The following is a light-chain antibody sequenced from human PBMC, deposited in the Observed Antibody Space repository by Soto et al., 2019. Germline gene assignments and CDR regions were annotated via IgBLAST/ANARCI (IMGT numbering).Light chain of an antibody. J-gene: IGKJ1*01. Sequence: EIVLTQSPDTLSVSPGERATLSCRASQSISRTLAWYQQKSGQPPRLLIYGASTRATGIPARFSGSGSGTEFTLTISRLEPEDFAVYYCQQYGSSRTFGQGTKVDIK. CDR1: QSISRT. V-gene: IGKV3-20*01. CDR3: QQYGSSRT. CDR2: GAS.